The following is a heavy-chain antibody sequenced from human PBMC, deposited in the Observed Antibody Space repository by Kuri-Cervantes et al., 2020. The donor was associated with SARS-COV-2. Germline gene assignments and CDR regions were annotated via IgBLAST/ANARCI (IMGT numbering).Heavy chain of an antibody. D-gene: IGHD3-9*01. J-gene: IGHJ4*02. V-gene: IGHV3-9*01. CDR1: GFTFDDYA. CDR3: AKDIGYDILTGYLDY. CDR2: ISWNSGSI. Sequence: GGSLRLSCTTSGFTFDDYAMHWVRQAPGKGLEWVSGISWNSGSIGYADSVKGRFTISRDNAKNSLYLQMNSLRAEDTALYYCAKDIGYDILTGYLDYWGQGTLVTVSS.